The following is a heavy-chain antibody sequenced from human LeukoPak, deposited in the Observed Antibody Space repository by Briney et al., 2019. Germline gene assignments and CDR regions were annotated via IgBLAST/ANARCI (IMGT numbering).Heavy chain of an antibody. D-gene: IGHD2-2*02. CDR2: ISGSGGST. CDR3: AKAPFCSSTSCYTEYYFDY. CDR1: GFTFSSYA. Sequence: GGSLRLSCAAAGFTFSSYAMSWVRQAPGKGLEWVSAISGSGGSTYYADSVKGRFTISRDNSKNTLYLQMNSLRAEDTAVYYCAKAPFCSSTSCYTEYYFDYWGQGTLVTVSS. V-gene: IGHV3-23*01. J-gene: IGHJ4*02.